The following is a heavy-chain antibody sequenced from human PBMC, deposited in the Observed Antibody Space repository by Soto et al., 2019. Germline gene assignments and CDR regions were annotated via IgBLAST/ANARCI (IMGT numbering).Heavy chain of an antibody. CDR3: ARARFDSWSHIYYGLDV. D-gene: IGHD3-3*01. CDR2: INHSGTT. V-gene: IGHV4-34*01. CDR1: GGSFVGYS. Sequence: SETLSLTCAVYGGSFVGYSWTFRRHPPCKGLEWIVEINHSGTTDYNPALKSRVTMSADTSKNQFSLRMTSVTAADTAVYYCARARFDSWSHIYYGLDVWGQGTTVTVSS. J-gene: IGHJ6*02.